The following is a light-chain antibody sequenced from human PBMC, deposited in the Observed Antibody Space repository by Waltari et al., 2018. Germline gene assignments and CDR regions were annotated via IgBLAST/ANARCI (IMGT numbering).Light chain of an antibody. CDR1: GSNIGAGLH. CDR3: QSYDTSLSVV. V-gene: IGLV1-40*01. Sequence: QSVLTQPPSVSGAPGQRVTISCPGSGSNIGAGLHFTWYQPLPRAAPKLLIYGSSTRPLGVPDRFFGSTSGTSASLAITGLQAEDEADYYCQSYDTSLSVVFGGGTKLTVL. J-gene: IGLJ3*02. CDR2: GSS.